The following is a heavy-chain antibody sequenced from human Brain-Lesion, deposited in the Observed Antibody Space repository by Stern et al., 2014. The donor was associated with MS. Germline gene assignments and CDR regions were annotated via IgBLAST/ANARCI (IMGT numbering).Heavy chain of an antibody. CDR3: AKDGPALVTNWFDP. CDR1: GGTFGTYP. Sequence: VQLVESGPEVKKPGSSVQVSCKASGGTFGTYPITWFRKAPGPGLEWMGRIIPIFGSPNYAQKFQGRVTITADRSTTTVYMKLSSLKSDDAAVYYCAKDGPALVTNWFDPWGRGTLVTVSS. J-gene: IGHJ5*02. D-gene: IGHD5-18*01. CDR2: IIPIFGSP. V-gene: IGHV1-69*06.